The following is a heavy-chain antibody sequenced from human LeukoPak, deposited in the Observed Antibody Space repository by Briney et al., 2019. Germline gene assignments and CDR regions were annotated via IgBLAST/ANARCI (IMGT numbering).Heavy chain of an antibody. V-gene: IGHV3-21*01. CDR2: ISSSSSYI. D-gene: IGHD4-17*01. Sequence: PGGSLRLSCAASGFTFSSYSMNWVRQAPGKGLEWVSSISSSSSYIYYADSVKGRFTISSDNAKNSLYLQMNSLRAEDTAVYYCARVYDYGDSYYYYGMDVWGQGTTVTVSS. CDR1: GFTFSSYS. J-gene: IGHJ6*02. CDR3: ARVYDYGDSYYYYGMDV.